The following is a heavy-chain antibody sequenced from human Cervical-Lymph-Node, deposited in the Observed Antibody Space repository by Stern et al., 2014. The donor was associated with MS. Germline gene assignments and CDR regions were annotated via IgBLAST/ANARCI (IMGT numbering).Heavy chain of an antibody. Sequence: QVTLKESGPTLVKPTQTVTLTCTLSGFSVATAGVGVGWIRQPPGKALEWLALLYWADDKVYSPSLKNRLTIIKDTSKNQVVLTMTNVDPVDTATYYCAHSRVKYCRGGTCYSSLFDYWGQGTLVTVSS. V-gene: IGHV2-5*02. D-gene: IGHD2-15*01. CDR2: LYWADDK. CDR3: AHSRVKYCRGGTCYSSLFDY. J-gene: IGHJ4*02. CDR1: GFSVATAGVG.